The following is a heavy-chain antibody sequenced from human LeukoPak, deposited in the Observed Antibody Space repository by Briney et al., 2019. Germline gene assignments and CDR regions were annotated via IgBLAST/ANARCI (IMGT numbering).Heavy chain of an antibody. CDR3: AKWSSNWGFYYYYYGMDV. D-gene: IGHD6-13*01. CDR2: ISSSRSNTI. CDR1: GFTFSIYE. V-gene: IGHV3-48*03. J-gene: IGHJ6*02. Sequence: GGSLRLSCAASGFTFSIYEMNWVRQAPGKGLEWVSYISSSRSNTIYYADSVKGRFTISRDNSRNTVYLQMNSLRADDTAVYYCAKWSSNWGFYYYYYGMDVWGQGTRSPSP.